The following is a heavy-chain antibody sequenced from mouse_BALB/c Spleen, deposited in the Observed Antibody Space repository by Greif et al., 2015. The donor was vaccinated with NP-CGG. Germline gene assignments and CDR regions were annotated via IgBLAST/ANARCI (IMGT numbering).Heavy chain of an antibody. Sequence: QVQLQQSGAELVKPGASVKLSCKASGYTFTSYYMYWVKQRPGQGLEWIGGINPSNGGTNFNEKFKSKATLTVDKSSSTAYMQLSSLTSEDAAVYYCTRSTYNAMDYWDQGTSVAVSS. CDR2: INPSNGGT. CDR3: TRSTYNAMDY. D-gene: IGHD6-1*01. J-gene: IGHJ4*01. V-gene: IGHV1S81*02. CDR1: GYTFTSYY.